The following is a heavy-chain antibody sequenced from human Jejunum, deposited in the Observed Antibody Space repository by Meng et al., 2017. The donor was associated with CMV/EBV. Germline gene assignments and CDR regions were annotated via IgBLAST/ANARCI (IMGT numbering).Heavy chain of an antibody. J-gene: IGHJ4*02. CDR1: GSNVSNNH. V-gene: IGHV3-66*02. Sequence: GSNVSNNHMTWVRQAPGKGLEWGSSIYSGGSTYYADSVKGRVTISRDNSKNTLYLQMNSLRAEDTAVYYCAKASGIAVAGTGRYFDYWGQGTLVTVSS. CDR2: IYSGGST. CDR3: AKASGIAVAGTGRYFDY. D-gene: IGHD6-19*01.